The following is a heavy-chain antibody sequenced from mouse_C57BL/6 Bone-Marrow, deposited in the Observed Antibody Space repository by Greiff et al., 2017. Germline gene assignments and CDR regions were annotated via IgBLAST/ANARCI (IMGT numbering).Heavy chain of an antibody. CDR2: ISDGGSYT. J-gene: IGHJ2*01. D-gene: IGHD2-4*01. V-gene: IGHV5-4*01. Sequence: EVKLVESGGGLVKPGGSLKLSCAASGFTFSSYAMSWVRQTPEKRLEWVATISDGGSYTYHPDNVKGRFTISRDNAKNNLYLQMSHLKSEDTAMYYCARDERDDYYFDYWGQSTTLAVSS. CDR1: GFTFSSYA. CDR3: ARDERDDYYFDY.